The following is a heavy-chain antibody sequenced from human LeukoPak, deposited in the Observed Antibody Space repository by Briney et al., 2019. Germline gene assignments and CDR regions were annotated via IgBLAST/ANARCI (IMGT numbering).Heavy chain of an antibody. CDR1: GFTFSDYY. V-gene: IGHV3-11*01. CDR2: IGGSGSTI. CDR3: ARGVAYWGGDCYRAFDI. Sequence: GGSLRLSCAASGFTFSDYYMNWIRQAPGKGLEWVSYIGGSGSTIYSADSVKGRFTISRDNAKNSLYLQMNSLRAEDTAVYYCARGVAYWGGDCYRAFDIWGQGTMVTVSS. D-gene: IGHD2-21*02. J-gene: IGHJ3*02.